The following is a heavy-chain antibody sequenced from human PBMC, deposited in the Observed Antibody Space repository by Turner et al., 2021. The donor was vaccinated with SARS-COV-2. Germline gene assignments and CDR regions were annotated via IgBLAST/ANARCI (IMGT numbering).Heavy chain of an antibody. D-gene: IGHD4-17*01. V-gene: IGHV1-18*01. CDR3: ARGPSYGDYEY. Sequence: QVQLVQSGAEVRQPGAFVKVSCKASGYTFTIYVLSWVRQAPGQGIEWLGWIIAYNGYTNFAQKFQGRVTMTTDTSTRTASLELRSLTSDDTAVYYCARGPSYGDYEYWGQGTLITVSS. CDR1: GYTFTIYV. J-gene: IGHJ4*02. CDR2: IIAYNGYT.